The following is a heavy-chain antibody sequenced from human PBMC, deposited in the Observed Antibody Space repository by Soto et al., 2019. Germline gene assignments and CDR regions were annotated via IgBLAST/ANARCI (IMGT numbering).Heavy chain of an antibody. V-gene: IGHV3-30*18. CDR2: ISYDGSNK. J-gene: IGHJ4*02. CDR1: GFTFSSYG. Sequence: LRLSCAASGFTFSSYGMHWVRQAPGKGLEWVAVISYDGSNKYYADSVKGRFTISRDNSKNTLYLQMNSLRAEDTAVYYCAKDGMTTVAIHFDYWGQGTLVTVSS. CDR3: AKDGMTTVAIHFDY. D-gene: IGHD4-17*01.